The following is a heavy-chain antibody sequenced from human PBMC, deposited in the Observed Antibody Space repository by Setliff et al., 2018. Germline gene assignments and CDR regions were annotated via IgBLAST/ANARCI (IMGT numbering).Heavy chain of an antibody. Sequence: ASVKVSCKASGYTFTRYYMHWVRQAPGQGLEWMGWISAYNGNTNYAQKLQGRVTMTTDTSTSTAYMELRSLRSDDTAVYFCARRVRIAVLNLYYFEYWGQGTLVTVSS. CDR3: ARRVRIAVLNLYYFEY. CDR2: ISAYNGNT. J-gene: IGHJ4*02. V-gene: IGHV1-18*04. D-gene: IGHD6-19*01. CDR1: GYTFTRYY.